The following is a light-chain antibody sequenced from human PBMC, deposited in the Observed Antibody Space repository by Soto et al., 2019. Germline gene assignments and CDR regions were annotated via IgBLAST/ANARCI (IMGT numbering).Light chain of an antibody. CDR3: QQSYSTPRT. CDR2: AAS. V-gene: IGKV1-39*01. CDR1: QTISSY. Sequence: DIQMTQSPSSLVASVGDRVPITCRASQTISSYFNWYQQKSGKAPKLLIHAASSLQSGVPSRFSGSGSGTDFTLTISSLQPEDFATYYCQQSYSTPRTFGQGTKVDIK. J-gene: IGKJ1*01.